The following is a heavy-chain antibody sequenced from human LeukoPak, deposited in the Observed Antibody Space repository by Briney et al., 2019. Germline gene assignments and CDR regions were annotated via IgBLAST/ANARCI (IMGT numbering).Heavy chain of an antibody. D-gene: IGHD6-19*01. J-gene: IGHJ4*02. Sequence: PGGSLRLSCAASGFSFSNHYMRWIRQAPGKGLEWVANINKDGSNKWHLGSVKGRFTVSSDNARNALYLQMNSLRVEDTAVYYCTRVIVAVPGYFDYFDFWGQGALITVSS. CDR3: TRVIVAVPGYFDYFDF. CDR2: INKDGSNK. CDR1: GFSFSNHY. V-gene: IGHV3-7*01.